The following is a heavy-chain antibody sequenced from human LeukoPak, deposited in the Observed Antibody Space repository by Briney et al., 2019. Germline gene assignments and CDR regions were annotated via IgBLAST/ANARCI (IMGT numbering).Heavy chain of an antibody. CDR1: VFTLGDYA. Sequence: GRSLRLSCTASVFTLGDYAMSWVRQAPGTGLEWVGFIRSKAYGGTTEYAASVKGRFTISRDDSKSIAYLQMNSLKTEDTAVYYCTRESPGIAAAALFDYWGQGTLVTVSS. CDR2: IRSKAYGGTT. CDR3: TRESPGIAAAALFDY. V-gene: IGHV3-49*04. J-gene: IGHJ4*02. D-gene: IGHD6-13*01.